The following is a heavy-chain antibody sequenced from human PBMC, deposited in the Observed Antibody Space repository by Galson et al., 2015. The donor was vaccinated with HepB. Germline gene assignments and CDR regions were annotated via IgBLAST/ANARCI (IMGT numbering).Heavy chain of an antibody. CDR2: IIPIFGTA. Sequence: SVKVSCKASGGTFSSYVISWVRQAPGQGLEWMGGIIPIFGTANYAQKFQGRVTITADESTSTAYMELSSLRSEDTAVYYCARALVEGGRGYYYGMDVWGQGTTVTVSS. CDR3: ARALVEGGRGYYYGMDV. D-gene: IGHD2-15*01. CDR1: GGTFSSYV. J-gene: IGHJ6*02. V-gene: IGHV1-69*13.